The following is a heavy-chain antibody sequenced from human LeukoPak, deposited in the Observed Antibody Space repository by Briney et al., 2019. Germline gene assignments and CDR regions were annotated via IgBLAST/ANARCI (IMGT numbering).Heavy chain of an antibody. CDR2: ISAYNGNT. J-gene: IGHJ3*02. Sequence: VASVKVSCKASGYTFTSYGISWVRQAPGQGLEWMGWISAYNGNTNYAQKLQGRVTMTTDTSTSTAYMELRSLRSDDTAVYYCXXERDLYSYGYDAFDIWGQGTMVTVSS. D-gene: IGHD5-18*01. CDR1: GYTFTSYG. CDR3: XXERDLYSYGYDAFDI. V-gene: IGHV1-18*01.